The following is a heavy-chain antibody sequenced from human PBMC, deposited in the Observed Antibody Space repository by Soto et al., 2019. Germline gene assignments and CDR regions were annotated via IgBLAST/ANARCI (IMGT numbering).Heavy chain of an antibody. Sequence: QVQLQESGPGLVKASQTLSLICSVSGESISSGGYYWSWIRHHPGKGLEWIGYIYDSESAYYNPYIKVRVTISMDTSKNHFAMKLRSVTAADTAVYYCARASSSSSAADYWGQGTLITVSS. J-gene: IGHJ4*02. CDR1: GESISSGGYY. V-gene: IGHV4-31*03. CDR3: ARASSSSSAADY. CDR2: IYDSESA. D-gene: IGHD6-6*01.